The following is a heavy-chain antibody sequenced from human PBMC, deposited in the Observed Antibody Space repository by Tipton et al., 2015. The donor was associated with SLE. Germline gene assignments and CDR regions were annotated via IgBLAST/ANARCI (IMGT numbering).Heavy chain of an antibody. Sequence: TLSLTCLVSGESFSDNLWSWIRQRPGKGLEWIGYIHNTGNTTYNPSLKSRVTRSVETSKNQFSLRVASVTAADTALDYCAGGGGATMGGYAFEFWGQGTMVTVSS. CDR2: IHNTGNT. CDR3: AGGGGATMGGYAFEF. J-gene: IGHJ3*01. V-gene: IGHV4-34*09. CDR1: GESFSDNL. D-gene: IGHD1-26*01.